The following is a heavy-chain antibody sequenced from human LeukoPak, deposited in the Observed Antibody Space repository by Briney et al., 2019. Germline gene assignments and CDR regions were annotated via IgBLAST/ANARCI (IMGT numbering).Heavy chain of an antibody. D-gene: IGHD3-10*01. CDR3: ARSITMVRLDAFDI. V-gene: IGHV5-51*01. CDR1: GYSFTSYW. CDR2: IYPGDSDT. J-gene: IGHJ3*02. Sequence: GEALQISCKGSGYSFTSYWIGWVRRMAGKGLGWMGIIYPGDSDTRYSPSFQGQVTISADKSISTAYLQWSSLKASDTAMYYCARSITMVRLDAFDIWGQGTMVTVSS.